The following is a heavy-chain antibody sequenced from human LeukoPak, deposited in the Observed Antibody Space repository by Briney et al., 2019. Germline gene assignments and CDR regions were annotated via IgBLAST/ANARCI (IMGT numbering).Heavy chain of an antibody. CDR2: IYPGDSDT. CDR1: GYSFGSYW. V-gene: IGHV5-51*01. J-gene: IGHJ4*02. D-gene: IGHD4-17*01. Sequence: GESLKISCKGSGYSFGSYWIGWVRQMPGKGLEWMGIIYPGDSDTRYSPSFQGQVTISADKSIKTAYLQWSSLRASDTAMYYCASSTAVTTHYFDFWGQGTLVTVSS. CDR3: ASSTAVTTHYFDF.